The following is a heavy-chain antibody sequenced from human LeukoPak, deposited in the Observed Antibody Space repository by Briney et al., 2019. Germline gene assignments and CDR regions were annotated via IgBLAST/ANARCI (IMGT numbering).Heavy chain of an antibody. D-gene: IGHD1-26*01. Sequence: GGSLRLSCAASGFTFTNYAMNWVRQAPGKGLEWVSVISGSGGSTYYADSVKGRFTISRDNSKNTLFLQMNSLRAEDTAVYYCAKSIVGATKGYFDYWGQGTLVTVSS. J-gene: IGHJ4*02. V-gene: IGHV3-23*01. CDR3: AKSIVGATKGYFDY. CDR1: GFTFTNYA. CDR2: ISGSGGST.